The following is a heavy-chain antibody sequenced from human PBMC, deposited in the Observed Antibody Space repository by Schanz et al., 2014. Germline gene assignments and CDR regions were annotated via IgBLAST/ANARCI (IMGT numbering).Heavy chain of an antibody. CDR3: ARLGTGMAVAGSVIDSYYYYMDV. J-gene: IGHJ6*03. CDR2: ISPYTGNT. CDR1: GYTFSDYG. D-gene: IGHD6-19*01. V-gene: IGHV1-18*01. Sequence: QVQLVQSGDEGKKPGASVKVSCKTSGYTFSDYGITWVRQAPGQGLEWVGWISPYTGNTHYFGKMEGRVTMTTDTSTSTAYMELRSLRSDDTAMYYCARLGTGMAVAGSVIDSYYYYMDVWGEGTTVTVSS.